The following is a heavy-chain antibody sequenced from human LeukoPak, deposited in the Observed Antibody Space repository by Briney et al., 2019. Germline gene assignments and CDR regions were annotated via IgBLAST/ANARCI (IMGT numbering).Heavy chain of an antibody. Sequence: GGSLRLSCAVSGFTFSSYWMSWVRQAQGKGLGWVANIKQDGSEKYYVDSVKDRFTISRDNAKNSLYLQMNSLRAEDTAVYYCARHTPSSGYYWGAFDIWGQGTMVTVSS. CDR1: GFTFSSYW. CDR2: IKQDGSEK. J-gene: IGHJ3*02. V-gene: IGHV3-7*01. D-gene: IGHD3-22*01. CDR3: ARHTPSSGYYWGAFDI.